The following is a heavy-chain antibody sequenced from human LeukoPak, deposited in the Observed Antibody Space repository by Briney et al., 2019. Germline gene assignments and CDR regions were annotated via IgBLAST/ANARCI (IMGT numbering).Heavy chain of an antibody. CDR2: IYYSGST. J-gene: IGHJ4*02. V-gene: IGHV4-59*08. Sequence: SETLSLTCTVSGGSISSYYWSWIRQAPGKGLEWIGYIYYSGSTNYNPSLKSRVTISVDTSKNQFSLKLSSVTAADTAVYYCARQVISGYFDYWGQGTLVTVSS. CDR1: GGSISSYY. CDR3: ARQVISGYFDY. D-gene: IGHD3-22*01.